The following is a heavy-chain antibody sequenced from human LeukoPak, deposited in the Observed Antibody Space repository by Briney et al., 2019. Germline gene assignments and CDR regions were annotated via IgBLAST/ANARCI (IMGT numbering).Heavy chain of an antibody. J-gene: IGHJ4*02. CDR1: GFTFSSYA. CDR3: AKDYFLIDY. CDR2: LTDSGATT. V-gene: IGHV3-23*01. Sequence: PGGSLRLSCAASGFTFSSYAMSWVRQAPGKGLEWVSTLTDSGATTYYADSVKGRFTISRDNSKNTLYLQMNSLRAEDTAVYYCAKDYFLIDYWGQGTLVTVSS. D-gene: IGHD2/OR15-2a*01.